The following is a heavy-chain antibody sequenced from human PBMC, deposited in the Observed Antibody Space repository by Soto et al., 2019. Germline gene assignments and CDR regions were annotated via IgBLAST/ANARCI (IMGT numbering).Heavy chain of an antibody. Sequence: ASVKVSCKTSGYTFSTFALHWVRQAPGQRLEWMARINAGNGNTKYSQKFQGRVTITRDTSASTVYMELSSLTSEDTAVYYCARDRDTYGYGLFDYWGRGTLVTVSS. D-gene: IGHD5-18*01. CDR3: ARDRDTYGYGLFDY. J-gene: IGHJ4*02. CDR1: GYTFSTFA. V-gene: IGHV1-3*01. CDR2: INAGNGNT.